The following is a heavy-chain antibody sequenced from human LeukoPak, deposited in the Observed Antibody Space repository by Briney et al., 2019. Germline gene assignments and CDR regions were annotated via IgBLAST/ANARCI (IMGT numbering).Heavy chain of an antibody. CDR3: TYGSGSYYNVVPPDY. Sequence: PGGFLRLSCAASGFTFSSYAISWARHAPGKGREWFSAISGSGGSRYSADSVKGRFTISRDNSKNTLYLQMISLRAEDTAVYYCTYGSGSYYNVVPPDYWGQGTLVTVSS. D-gene: IGHD3-10*01. J-gene: IGHJ4*02. CDR2: ISGSGGSR. V-gene: IGHV3-23*01. CDR1: GFTFSSYA.